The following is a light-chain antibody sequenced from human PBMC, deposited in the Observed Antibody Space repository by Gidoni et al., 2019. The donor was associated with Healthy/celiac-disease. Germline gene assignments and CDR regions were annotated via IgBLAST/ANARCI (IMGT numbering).Light chain of an antibody. CDR2: KAS. CDR3: KQYNSYSRT. V-gene: IGKV1-5*03. CDR1: QSISSW. J-gene: IGKJ1*01. Sequence: DIQMPQSPSTLSASVGDRVTITCRASQSISSWLAWYQQKPGKAPKLLIYKASSLESGVPSRFSGSGSGTEFTLTISSLQPDDFATYYCKQYNSYSRTFGQGTKVEIK.